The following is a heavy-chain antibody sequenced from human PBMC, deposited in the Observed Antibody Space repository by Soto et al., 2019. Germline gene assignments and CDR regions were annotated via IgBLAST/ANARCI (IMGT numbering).Heavy chain of an antibody. CDR1: GASITSYY. J-gene: IGHJ5*02. D-gene: IGHD1-1*01. CDR3: VAFHEERLGWFDP. Sequence: VQLQESGPGLVKPSETLSLTCTVSGASITSYYWSWIRQPPGKGLEWIGYIFYSGDTNYNPSLKRRVTMSVATSKNQFSLKVTSVTAADPAVYYCVAFHEERLGWFDPWGQGPLVTVSS. CDR2: IFYSGDT. V-gene: IGHV4-59*01.